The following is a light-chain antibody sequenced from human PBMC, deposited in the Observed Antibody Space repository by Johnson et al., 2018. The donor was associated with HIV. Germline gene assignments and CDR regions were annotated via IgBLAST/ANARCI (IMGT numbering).Light chain of an antibody. V-gene: IGLV1-51*01. CDR2: DNN. Sequence: QSVLTQPPSVSAAPGQKVTISCSGSSSNIGNNYVSWYQQLTGTAPKLLIYDNNKRPSGIPDRFSGFKSGTSATLGITALQTGDEADYYCGTWDSSLSVYVFGTGTKVTVL. CDR1: SSNIGNNY. CDR3: GTWDSSLSVYV. J-gene: IGLJ1*01.